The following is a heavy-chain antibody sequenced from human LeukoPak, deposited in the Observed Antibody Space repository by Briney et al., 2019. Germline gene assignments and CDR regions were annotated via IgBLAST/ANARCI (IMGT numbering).Heavy chain of an antibody. Sequence: GGSLRLSCSASGFTFSSYAMQWVRQAPGMGLEYISTLSSDGGSTYYADSVKGTFTISRDNSKNTLYLQMSSLRAEDTAVYYCVKGYYGSGSYYSLFDYWGQGTLVTVSS. D-gene: IGHD3-10*01. V-gene: IGHV3-64D*06. CDR3: VKGYYGSGSYYSLFDY. J-gene: IGHJ4*02. CDR2: LSSDGGST. CDR1: GFTFSSYA.